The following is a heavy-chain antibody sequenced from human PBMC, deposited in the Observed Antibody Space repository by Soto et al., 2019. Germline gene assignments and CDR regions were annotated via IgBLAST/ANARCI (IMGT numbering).Heavy chain of an antibody. Sequence: ASVKVSCKASGYTFTGYYMHWVRQAPGQGLEWMGWINPNSGGTNYAQKFQGWVTMTRDTSISTAYMELSRLRSDDTAVYYCARAGYSSSWYNHGFNWFDPRGQGTLVTVSS. J-gene: IGHJ5*02. CDR1: GYTFTGYY. V-gene: IGHV1-2*04. CDR2: INPNSGGT. D-gene: IGHD6-13*01. CDR3: ARAGYSSSWYNHGFNWFDP.